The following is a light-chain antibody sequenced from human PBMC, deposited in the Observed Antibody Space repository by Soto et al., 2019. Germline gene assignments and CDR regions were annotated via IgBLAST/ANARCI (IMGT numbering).Light chain of an antibody. CDR1: QSIGTY. V-gene: IGKV1-39*01. CDR3: QQSYSTSVT. CDR2: AAS. Sequence: DIQMTQSPSSLSASVGDSVTITCRASQSIGTYLSWYQQEPGRAPKLLIYAASNLQSGVTSRFSGSGSGTDVTLTISSLQPEDYATYYCQQSYSTSVTFGGGTKVEIK. J-gene: IGKJ4*01.